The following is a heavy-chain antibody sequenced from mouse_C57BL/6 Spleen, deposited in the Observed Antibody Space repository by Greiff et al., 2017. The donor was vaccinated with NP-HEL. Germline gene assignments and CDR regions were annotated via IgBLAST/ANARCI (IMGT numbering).Heavy chain of an antibody. J-gene: IGHJ4*01. CDR3: ARRPHYYGSSYAAMDY. D-gene: IGHD1-1*01. CDR2: ISTGGGST. V-gene: IGHV5-12*01. CDR1: GFTFSDYY. Sequence: EVQLVESGGGLVQPGGSLKLSCAASGFTFSDYYMYWVRQTPEKRLEWVAYISTGGGSTYYPDTVQGRFTIPRDNAKNTLYLQMSRLKSEDTAMYYCARRPHYYGSSYAAMDYWGQGTSVTVSS.